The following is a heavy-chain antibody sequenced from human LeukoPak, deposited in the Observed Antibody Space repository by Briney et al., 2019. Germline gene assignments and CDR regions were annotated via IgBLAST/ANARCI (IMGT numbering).Heavy chain of an antibody. V-gene: IGHV3-20*04. Sequence: GGSLRLSCAASGFRFDDHGMSWVRQAPGKGLEWVSGINWNGGSTGYGDSVKGRFTISRDNAKNSLYLQMNSLRGEDTALYFCAGGDRNGWYFDYWGQGILVTASS. D-gene: IGHD6-19*01. CDR2: INWNGGST. CDR3: AGGDRNGWYFDY. J-gene: IGHJ4*02. CDR1: GFRFDDHG.